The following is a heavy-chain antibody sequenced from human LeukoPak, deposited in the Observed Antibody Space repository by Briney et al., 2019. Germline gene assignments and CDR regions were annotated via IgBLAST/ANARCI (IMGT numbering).Heavy chain of an antibody. V-gene: IGHV4-4*07. CDR1: GGSISSYD. CDR2: IYSTGST. CDR3: ARQIASAGTAGFDY. D-gene: IGHD6-13*01. Sequence: SETLSLTCTVSGGSISSYDWCWIWKPARQGLEWIGRIYSTGSTNYNPSLKSRVTMSVDTSKNQFSLRLRSVTAADTAVYYCARQIASAGTAGFDYWGQGALVTVSS. J-gene: IGHJ4*02.